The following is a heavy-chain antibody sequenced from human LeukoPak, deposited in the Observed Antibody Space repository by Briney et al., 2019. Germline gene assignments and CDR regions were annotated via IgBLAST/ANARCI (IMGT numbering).Heavy chain of an antibody. D-gene: IGHD1-7*01. CDR3: AKAWEAVAGNYEVIDY. CDR1: GYSFINYY. V-gene: IGHV1-46*01. CDR2: INPSGGST. Sequence: ASVKVSCKASGYSFINYYIHWVRQAPGQGLEWMGIINPSGGSTSYAQKFQGRITMTRDMSTITVYMELNSLRSEDTAVYYCAKAWEAVAGNYEVIDYWGQGTLVTVSS. J-gene: IGHJ4*02.